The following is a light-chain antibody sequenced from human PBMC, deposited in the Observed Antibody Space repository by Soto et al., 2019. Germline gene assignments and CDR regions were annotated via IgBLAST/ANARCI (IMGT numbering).Light chain of an antibody. V-gene: IGKV3D-20*01. CDR3: QQYGSSPLT. Sequence: EIVLTQSPGTLSLSPGERATLSCRASQSVSSSYLAWYQQKPGLAPRLLIYDASSRATGIPDRFSGSGSGTDFTLTINRLEPEDFAVYYCQQYGSSPLTFGGGTK. J-gene: IGKJ4*01. CDR1: QSVSSSY. CDR2: DAS.